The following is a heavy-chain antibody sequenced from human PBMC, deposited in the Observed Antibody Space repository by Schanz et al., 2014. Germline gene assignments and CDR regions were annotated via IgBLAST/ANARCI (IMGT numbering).Heavy chain of an antibody. CDR2: INHGGST. Sequence: VQLLESGGGLVQPGGSLRLSCAASGFTFSSYAMSWVRQPPGKGLEWIAEINHGGSTNYNPSLKSRVTISVDTSKNQFSLNLSSATAADTAVYYCARDRGHGDLPGDIWGQGTMVTVSS. CDR1: GFTFSSYAM. J-gene: IGHJ3*02. V-gene: IGHV4-34*09. CDR3: ARDRGHGDLPGDI. D-gene: IGHD4-17*01.